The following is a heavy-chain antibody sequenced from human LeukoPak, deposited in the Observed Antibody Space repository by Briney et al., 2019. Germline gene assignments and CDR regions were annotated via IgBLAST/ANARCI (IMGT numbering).Heavy chain of an antibody. D-gene: IGHD2-21*01. J-gene: IGHJ4*02. CDR3: ARGGEPQGIVDY. CDR1: GSSISSYY. V-gene: IGHV4-59*01. CDR2: IYYSGST. Sequence: SETLSLTCTVSGSSISSYYWSWIRQPPGKGLEWIGYIYYSGSTNYNPSLKSRVTISVDTSKNQFSLKLSSVTAADTAVYYCARGGEPQGIVDYWGQGTLVTVSS.